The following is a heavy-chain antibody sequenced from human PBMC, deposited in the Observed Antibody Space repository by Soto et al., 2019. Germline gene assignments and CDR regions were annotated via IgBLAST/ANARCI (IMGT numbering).Heavy chain of an antibody. V-gene: IGHV4-39*01. CDR2: ISYTGGT. J-gene: IGHJ4*02. CDR3: ARLRGLGVVSPYFDY. Sequence: QLQLQESGPGLAKPSETLSLTCTVSGDSIRSSSPHWGWLRQSPERGLEWIGCISYTGGTHYNPSLTSRVTISVDTSKSQFSLKLNSVTAADTAVYSCARLRGLGVVSPYFDYWGQGALVTVSS. D-gene: IGHD2-15*01. CDR1: GDSIRSSSPH.